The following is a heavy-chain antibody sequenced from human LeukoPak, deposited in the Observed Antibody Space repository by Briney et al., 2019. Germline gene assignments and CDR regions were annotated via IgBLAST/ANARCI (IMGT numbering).Heavy chain of an antibody. Sequence: SETLSLTCAVYGGSFSAYYWSWFRQPPGKGLEWIGKTNHSEDRNYNPSRKSRVTMAVDTSKNQFSLKLSPVTAADTAVYYCARHHDYGDYERAFDIWGLGTMVTVS. CDR3: ARHHDYGDYERAFDI. CDR1: GGSFSAYY. V-gene: IGHV4-34*01. J-gene: IGHJ3*02. CDR2: TNHSEDR. D-gene: IGHD4-17*01.